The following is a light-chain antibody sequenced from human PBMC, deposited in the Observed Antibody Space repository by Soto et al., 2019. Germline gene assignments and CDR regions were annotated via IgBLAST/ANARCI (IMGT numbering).Light chain of an antibody. Sequence: EIVLTQSPGTLSLSPGERATLSCRASQSVSSSYLAWYQQKPGQAPRLLIYGASSRATGIPDRFSGSGSGTDFTLTISRLEPEDFAVYYCQQYGSSPRGTFGGETKVEIK. J-gene: IGKJ4*01. CDR2: GAS. CDR3: QQYGSSPRGT. V-gene: IGKV3-20*01. CDR1: QSVSSSY.